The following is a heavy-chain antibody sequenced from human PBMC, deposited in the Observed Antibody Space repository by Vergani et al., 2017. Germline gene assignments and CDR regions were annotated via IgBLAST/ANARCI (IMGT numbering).Heavy chain of an antibody. CDR3: AHGYELWRQVHWFDP. Sequence: QITLKESGPTLVKTPQTLTLTCTFSGFSLSTSGVGVGWIRQPPGKALEWLALIYWDDDKRYSPSLKSRLTITKDTSKNQVVLTMTNMDPVDTATYYCAHGYELWRQVHWFDPWGQGTLVTVSS. J-gene: IGHJ5*02. V-gene: IGHV2-5*02. D-gene: IGHD3-10*01. CDR1: GFSLSTSGVG. CDR2: IYWDDDK.